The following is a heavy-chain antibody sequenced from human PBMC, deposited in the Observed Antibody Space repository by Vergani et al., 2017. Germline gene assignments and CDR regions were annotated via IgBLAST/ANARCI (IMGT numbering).Heavy chain of an antibody. CDR2: INPTTGNP. Sequence: QVQPLQSGSELKKPGASVRISCEASGYTFTNYPLIWVRQAPGQGLEWMGWINPTTGNPTYARAFTGRFVFSLVTSISTAYLQIGSLKAEDTAVYFCARAKRGRLAVGATDSWGQGTLLTVSS. CDR3: ARAKRGRLAVGATDS. CDR1: GYTFTNYP. V-gene: IGHV7-4-1*01. J-gene: IGHJ4*02. D-gene: IGHD6-19*01.